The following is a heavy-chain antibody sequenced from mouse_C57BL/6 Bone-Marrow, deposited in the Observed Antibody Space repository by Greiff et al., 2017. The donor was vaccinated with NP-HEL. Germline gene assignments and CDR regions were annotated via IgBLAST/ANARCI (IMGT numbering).Heavy chain of an antibody. CDR3: AHYYGKDYYAMDY. Sequence: EVQLQQSGPELVKPGASVKISCKASGYTFTDYYMNWVKQSHGKSLEWIGDINPNNGGTSYNQKFKGKATLTVDKSSSTAYMELRSLTSEDSAVYYCAHYYGKDYYAMDYWGQGTSVTVSS. V-gene: IGHV1-26*01. CDR1: GYTFTDYY. CDR2: INPNNGGT. J-gene: IGHJ4*01. D-gene: IGHD1-1*01.